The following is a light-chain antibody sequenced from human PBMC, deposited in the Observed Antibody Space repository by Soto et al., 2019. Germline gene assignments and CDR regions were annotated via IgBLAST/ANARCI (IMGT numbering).Light chain of an antibody. CDR1: SSDIGAYNS. Sequence: QSVLTQPASVSASPGQSITISCTGTSSDIGAYNSVSWYQQHPDKAPQLMIYDVSYRPSGISSRFSGSKSGNTASLTISGLQADDDADYYCASYTSARIRVFGGGTQLTVL. J-gene: IGLJ2*01. V-gene: IGLV2-14*01. CDR3: ASYTSARIRV. CDR2: DVS.